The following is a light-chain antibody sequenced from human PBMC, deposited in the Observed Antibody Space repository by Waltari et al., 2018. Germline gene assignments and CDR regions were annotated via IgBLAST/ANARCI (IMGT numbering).Light chain of an antibody. J-gene: IGKJ4*01. CDR3: MQGVHLPLT. CDR2: EVS. V-gene: IGKV2-29*03. Sequence: DIVMTQTPLSLSVSPGQPVSISCKSSQSLLHRDGKTYLYWYLTRPGHAPKILISEVSSRFSGVPDRFRGSGSGTDFTLKISRVGAEDVGLYYCMQGVHLPLTFGGGTKVEIQ. CDR1: QSLLHRDGKTY.